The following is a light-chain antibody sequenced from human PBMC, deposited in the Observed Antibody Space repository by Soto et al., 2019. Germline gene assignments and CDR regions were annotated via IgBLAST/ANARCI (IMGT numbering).Light chain of an antibody. CDR1: QSIRGY. Sequence: IQMSQSPSSLSASLGDRVTISCRASQSIRGYLNWYQQKPGKSPELLIYAASTLQSGVPSRFSGSGSGTEFTLTISSLQPEDFATYYCQQLKSYPLTLGGGSKG. CDR3: QQLKSYPLT. J-gene: IGKJ4*01. CDR2: AAS. V-gene: IGKV1-9*01.